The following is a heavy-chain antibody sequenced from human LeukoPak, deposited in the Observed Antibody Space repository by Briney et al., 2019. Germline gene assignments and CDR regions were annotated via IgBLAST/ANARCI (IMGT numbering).Heavy chain of an antibody. V-gene: IGHV4-59*01. CDR2: IYYSGST. CDR1: GGSISSYY. J-gene: IGHJ4*02. Sequence: SGTLSLTCTVSGGSISSYYWSWIRQPPGKGLEWIGYIYYSGSTNYNPSLKSRVTISVDTSKNQFSLKLSSVTAADTAVYYCARGVEMATTLDYWGQGTLVTVSS. D-gene: IGHD5-24*01. CDR3: ARGVEMATTLDY.